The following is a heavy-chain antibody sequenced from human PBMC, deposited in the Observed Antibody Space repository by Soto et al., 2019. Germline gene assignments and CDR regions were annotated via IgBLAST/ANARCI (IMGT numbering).Heavy chain of an antibody. CDR1: GFTFSSYA. D-gene: IGHD3-3*01. J-gene: IGHJ4*02. Sequence: ESGGDLVQVGGSLRVSCAASGFTFSSYAMSWVRQAPGKGLEWVSAISGSGGSTYYADSVKGRFTISRDNSKNTLYLQMNSLRAEDTAVYYCASPLFDFWSGFDYWGQGTLVTVSS. CDR2: ISGSGGST. CDR3: ASPLFDFWSGFDY. V-gene: IGHV3-23*01.